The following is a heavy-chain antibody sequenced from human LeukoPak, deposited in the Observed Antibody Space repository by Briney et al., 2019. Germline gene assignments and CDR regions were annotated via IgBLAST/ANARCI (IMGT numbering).Heavy chain of an antibody. D-gene: IGHD6-6*01. CDR1: GGSISSSSYY. V-gene: IGHV4-39*01. CDR2: IYYSGST. Sequence: PSETLSLTCTVSGGSISSSSYYWGWIRQPPGKGLEWIGSIYYSGSTYYNPSLKSRVTISVDTSKNQFSLKLGSVTAADTAVYYCARQKRRPQVVSSSSFDYWGQGTLVTVSS. J-gene: IGHJ4*02. CDR3: ARQKRRPQVVSSSSFDY.